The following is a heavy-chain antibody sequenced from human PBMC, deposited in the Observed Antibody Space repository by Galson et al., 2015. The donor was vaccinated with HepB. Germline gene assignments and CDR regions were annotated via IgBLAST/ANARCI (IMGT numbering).Heavy chain of an antibody. J-gene: IGHJ4*02. Sequence: GLEWIGYIYYSGSTYYNPSLKSRVTISVDTSKNQFSLKLSSVTAADTAVYYCARGAAFYDYVWGSYRYEDKYYFDYWGQGTLVTVSS. CDR2: IYYSGST. D-gene: IGHD3-16*02. CDR3: ARGAAFYDYVWGSYRYEDKYYFDY. V-gene: IGHV4-30-4*01.